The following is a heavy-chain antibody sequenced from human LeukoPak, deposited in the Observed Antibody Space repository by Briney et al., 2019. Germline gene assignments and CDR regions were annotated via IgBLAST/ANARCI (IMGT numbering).Heavy chain of an antibody. J-gene: IGHJ6*02. CDR1: GYTFTSYG. CDR2: ISAYNGNT. V-gene: IGHV1-18*01. Sequence: GASVKVSCKASGYTFTSYGISWVRQAPGQGLEWMGWISAYNGNTNYAQKLQGRVTMTTDTSTSTAYMELRSLRSGDTAVYYCARSVVVPAAYYYYGMDVWGQGTTVTVSS. CDR3: ARSVVVPAAYYYYGMDV. D-gene: IGHD2-2*01.